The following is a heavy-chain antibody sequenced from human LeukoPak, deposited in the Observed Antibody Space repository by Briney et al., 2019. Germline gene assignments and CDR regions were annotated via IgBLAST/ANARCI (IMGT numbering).Heavy chain of an antibody. D-gene: IGHD5-24*01. CDR3: ARESGYNPEPVAFDI. Sequence: GGSLRLSCAASGFTFSSHWMTWVRQAPGKGLEWVTVIRYDGGEEYYADSVRGRFTISRDNSKNTVYLQMNNLRAEDTALYYCARESGYNPEPVAFDIWGQGTTVTVSS. J-gene: IGHJ3*02. V-gene: IGHV3-33*08. CDR2: IRYDGGEE. CDR1: GFTFSSHW.